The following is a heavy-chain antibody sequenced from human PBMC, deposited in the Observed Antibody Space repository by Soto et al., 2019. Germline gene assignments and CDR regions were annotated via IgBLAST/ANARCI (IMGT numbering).Heavy chain of an antibody. J-gene: IGHJ4*02. V-gene: IGHV4-34*01. D-gene: IGHD3-22*01. Sequence: PSETLSLTCTIYGGSFRGYSWHWIRQSPGVGLEWVGEINQNGITIYNPSLENRVSMSVDTSKKQFSLNLISVTAADTAMYYCARGRDYYDNRGYYFSDLLANWGQGTLVTVSS. CDR3: ARGRDYYDNRGYYFSDLLAN. CDR1: GGSFRGYS. CDR2: INQNGIT.